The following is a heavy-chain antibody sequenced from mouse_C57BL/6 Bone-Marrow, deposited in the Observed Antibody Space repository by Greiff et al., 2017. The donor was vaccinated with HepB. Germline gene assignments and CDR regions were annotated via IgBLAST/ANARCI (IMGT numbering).Heavy chain of an antibody. J-gene: IGHJ2*01. CDR1: GFTFSSYA. CDR3: TRGVITGNYFDY. Sequence: EVKLVESGEGLVKPGGSLKLSCAASGFTFSSYAMSWVRQTPEKRLEWVAYISSGGDYIYYADTVKGRFTISRDNARNTLYLQMSSLKSEDTAMYYCTRGVITGNYFDYWGQGTTLTVSS. V-gene: IGHV5S21*01. CDR2: ISSGGDYI. D-gene: IGHD1-1*01.